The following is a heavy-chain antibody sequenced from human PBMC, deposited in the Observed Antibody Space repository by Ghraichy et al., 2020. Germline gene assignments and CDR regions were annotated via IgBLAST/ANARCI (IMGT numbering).Heavy chain of an antibody. J-gene: IGHJ5*02. CDR2: ISGDSSSI. CDR1: GFTFRGYW. Sequence: GGSLRLSCAASGFTFRGYWMHWVRQAPGKGLVWVSRISGDSSSISYVDAVKGRFTISRDNDKDTLNLQMNSLRVDDTAVYFCVREDPLERFDAWGQGTLVTVS. V-gene: IGHV3-74*01. CDR3: VREDPLERFDA. D-gene: IGHD5-24*01.